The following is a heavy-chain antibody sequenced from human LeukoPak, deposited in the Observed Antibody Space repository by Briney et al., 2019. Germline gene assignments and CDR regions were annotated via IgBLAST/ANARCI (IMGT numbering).Heavy chain of an antibody. CDR2: IIPIFGTA. Sequence: SVKVSCKASGGTFSSYAISWVRQAPGQGLEWMGRIIPIFGTANYAQKFQGRVTITTDESTSTVYMELSSLRSEDTAVYYCARGLEAAAVDYWGQGTLVTVSS. V-gene: IGHV1-69*05. CDR1: GGTFSSYA. J-gene: IGHJ4*02. D-gene: IGHD6-13*01. CDR3: ARGLEAAAVDY.